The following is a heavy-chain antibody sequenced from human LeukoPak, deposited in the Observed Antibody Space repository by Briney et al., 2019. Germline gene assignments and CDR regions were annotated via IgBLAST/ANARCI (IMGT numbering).Heavy chain of an antibody. Sequence: PGSSLRLSCAPCGFTYSSYGMLCVRHAPGRGLEWLAIISYDGSNKYYADSVKGRFTISRDNSKNTLYLQMNSLRAEDTAVYYCAKDRASSGWYGSYYYYGMDVWGKGTTVTVSS. CDR3: AKDRASSGWYGSYYYYGMDV. CDR2: ISYDGSNK. CDR1: GFTYSSYG. J-gene: IGHJ6*04. D-gene: IGHD6-19*01. V-gene: IGHV3-30*18.